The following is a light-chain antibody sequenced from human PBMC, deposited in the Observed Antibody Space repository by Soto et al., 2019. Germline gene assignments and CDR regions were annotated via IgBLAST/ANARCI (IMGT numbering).Light chain of an antibody. J-gene: IGKJ4*01. CDR1: QSVSSG. V-gene: IGKV1-5*03. Sequence: DIQMTQSPSTLSASVGDRVTITCRASQSVSSGLAWYQHKPGKAPNLLIYKASSLESGVPSRFSGSESGTEFPFTISSLQPDDFATYFCQQYHTYPPTFGGGTKVGIK. CDR3: QQYHTYPPT. CDR2: KAS.